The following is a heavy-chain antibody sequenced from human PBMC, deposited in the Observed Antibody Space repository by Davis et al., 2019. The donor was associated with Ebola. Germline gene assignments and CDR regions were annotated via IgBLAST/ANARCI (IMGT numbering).Heavy chain of an antibody. CDR2: LLYRGRT. CDR1: GGSIRSGGSS. J-gene: IGHJ4*02. V-gene: IGHV4-39*02. Sequence: SETLSLTCAVSGGSIRSGGSSWGWIRQPPGKGLEWIGSLLYRGRTLYNPSLESRVTISLDVSTKKFSLKLNSVTAADTAVYYCARGDSYYDPSGYYAGPEAPDHWGQGTLVSVSS. CDR3: ARGDSYYDPSGYYAGPEAPDH. D-gene: IGHD3-22*01.